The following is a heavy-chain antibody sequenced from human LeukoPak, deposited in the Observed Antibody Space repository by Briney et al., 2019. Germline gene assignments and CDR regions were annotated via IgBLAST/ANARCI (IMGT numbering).Heavy chain of an antibody. CDR1: GFTVSSNY. D-gene: IGHD6-13*01. CDR2: IYSGGST. J-gene: IGHJ5*02. CDR3: ARDNSRYAPNWFDP. V-gene: IGHV3-53*05. Sequence: GGSLRLSCAASGFTVSSNYMSWVRQAPGKGLEWVSVIYSGGSTYYADSVKGRFTISRDNSKNTLYLQMNSLRAEDTAVYYCARDNSRYAPNWFDPWGQGTLVTVSS.